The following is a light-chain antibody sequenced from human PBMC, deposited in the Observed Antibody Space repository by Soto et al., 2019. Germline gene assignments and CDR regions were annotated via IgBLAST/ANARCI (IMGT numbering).Light chain of an antibody. CDR3: QQHSNWPLT. CDR2: DAS. Sequence: EIVMTQSPATLSVSPVERATLSCMASQSVSSSLAWYQQNPGQAPRLLIFDASNRATGIPVRFSGSGSGTDFTLTISSLEPEDFTVYYCQQHSNWPLTCGGGTKGDIK. CDR1: QSVSSS. V-gene: IGKV3-11*01. J-gene: IGKJ4*01.